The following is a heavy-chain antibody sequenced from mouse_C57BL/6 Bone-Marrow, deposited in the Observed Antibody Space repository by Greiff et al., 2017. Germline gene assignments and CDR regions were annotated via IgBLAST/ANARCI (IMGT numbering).Heavy chain of an antibody. D-gene: IGHD1-1*01. CDR3: TPLRYRLLAY. V-gene: IGHV6-6*01. Sequence: EVKLQESGGGLVQPGGSMKLSCAASGFTFSDAWMDWVRQSPEKGLEWVAEIRNKANNHATYYAVSVKGRFTISRDDSKSSVHLQMNSLRAEDTGIYYCTPLRYRLLAYWGQGTLVTVSA. J-gene: IGHJ3*01. CDR1: GFTFSDAW. CDR2: IRNKANNHAT.